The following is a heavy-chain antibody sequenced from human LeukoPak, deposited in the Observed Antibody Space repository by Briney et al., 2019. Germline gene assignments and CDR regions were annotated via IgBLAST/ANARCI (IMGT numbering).Heavy chain of an antibody. V-gene: IGHV3-23*01. Sequence: GSLRLSCAASGFTFSSYSMNWARQAPGKGLEWVSAISGSGGSTYYADSVKGRFTISRDNSKNTLYLQMNSLRAEDTAVYYCAKRRGLELLYYYYMDVWGKGTTVTVSS. D-gene: IGHD1-7*01. J-gene: IGHJ6*03. CDR2: ISGSGGST. CDR3: AKRRGLELLYYYYMDV. CDR1: GFTFSSYS.